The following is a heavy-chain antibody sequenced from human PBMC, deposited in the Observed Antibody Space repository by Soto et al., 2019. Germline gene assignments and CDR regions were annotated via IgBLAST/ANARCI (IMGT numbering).Heavy chain of an antibody. CDR3: ARDGAAAGTGYYGMDV. D-gene: IGHD6-13*01. V-gene: IGHV3-23*01. CDR1: GFTFTTYA. J-gene: IGHJ6*02. CDR2: ISGSGGST. Sequence: GGSLRLSCAASGFTFTTYAMSWVRQAPGKGLEWVSSISGSGGSTYYADSVKGRFTISRDNSQNTLYVQMNSLRSDDTAVYYCARDGAAAGTGYYGMDVWGQGTTVTVSS.